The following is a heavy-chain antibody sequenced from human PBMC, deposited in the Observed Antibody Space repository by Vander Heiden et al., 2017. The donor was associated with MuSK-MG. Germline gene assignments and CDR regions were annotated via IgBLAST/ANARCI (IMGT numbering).Heavy chain of an antibody. CDR2: IYYSGTT. J-gene: IGHJ4*02. CDR1: GGSISSGDYY. V-gene: IGHV4-30-4*01. Sequence: QVQLQESGPGLVKPSQTLSLTCTVPGGSISSGDYYWSWIRQPPGKGLEWIGYIYYSGTTYYNTSLERRVSTSIDTSKSQFSRKLTSVTAAETAMYYCARVVKSKDEWEPPPYLDSWGRGTMVTVYS. D-gene: IGHD1-26*01. CDR3: ARVVKSKDEWEPPPYLDS.